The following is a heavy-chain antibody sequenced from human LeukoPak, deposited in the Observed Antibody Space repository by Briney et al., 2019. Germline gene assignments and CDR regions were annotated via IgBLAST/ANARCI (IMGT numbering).Heavy chain of an antibody. Sequence: GGSLRLSCAASGFTFSSYCFNWVRQAPGKGLEWVSSINTVSSYIYYADSVRGRFTISRDNAENSLWLQMNSLRAEDSAVYYCARLRRNSDRSGFYYYYDNWGQGTLVTVSS. D-gene: IGHD3-22*01. CDR2: INTVSSYI. CDR1: GFTFSSYC. V-gene: IGHV3-21*01. J-gene: IGHJ4*02. CDR3: ARLRRNSDRSGFYYYYDN.